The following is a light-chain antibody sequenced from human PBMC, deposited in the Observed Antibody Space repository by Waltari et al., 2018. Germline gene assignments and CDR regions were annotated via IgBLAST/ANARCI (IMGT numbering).Light chain of an antibody. CDR2: KAS. V-gene: IGKV1-5*03. J-gene: IGKJ3*01. CDR3: QHYDSYSAT. CDR1: QSIPRW. Sequence: DIQMTQAPPTLPSAVGDRVTITSRASQSIPRWLAWYQQKPGTAPNLLIYKASILESGVPSRFSGGGSGTEFTLTISSLQPDDFATYYCQHYDSYSATFGRGTKIVIK.